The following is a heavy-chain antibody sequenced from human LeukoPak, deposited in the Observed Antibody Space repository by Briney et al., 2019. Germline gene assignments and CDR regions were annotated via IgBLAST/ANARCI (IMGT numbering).Heavy chain of an antibody. CDR2: ISSSGSTI. CDR3: ARDPVLGYFDY. CDR1: GFTFSSYE. Sequence: GGSLRLSCAASGFTFSSYEMNWVRQAPGKGLEWVSYISSSGSTIYYADSVKGRFTISRGNAKNSLYLQMNSLRAEDTAVYYCARDPVLGYFDYWGQGTLVTVSS. V-gene: IGHV3-48*03. J-gene: IGHJ4*02.